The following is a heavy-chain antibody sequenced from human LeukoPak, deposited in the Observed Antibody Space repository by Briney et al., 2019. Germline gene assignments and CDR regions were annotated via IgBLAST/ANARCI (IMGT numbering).Heavy chain of an antibody. CDR2: IYYSGST. Sequence: SETLSLTCAVSGTSISPYYWSWLRQPPGKGLEWIGYIYYSGSTNYNPSLKSRVTISIDTSENQVSLILRSVTAADTAVYYCAREVGDSDSDNWFDPWGQGTLVTVSS. V-gene: IGHV4-59*01. D-gene: IGHD2-21*02. J-gene: IGHJ5*02. CDR1: GTSISPYY. CDR3: AREVGDSDSDNWFDP.